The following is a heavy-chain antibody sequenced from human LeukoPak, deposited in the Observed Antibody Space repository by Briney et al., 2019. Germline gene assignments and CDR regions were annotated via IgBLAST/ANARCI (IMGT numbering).Heavy chain of an antibody. J-gene: IGHJ2*01. D-gene: IGHD4-11*01. CDR3: ARLYSNYGFGSGYFDL. CDR2: IYPDDSDT. CDR1: GYTFTDYW. Sequence: GESLKISCQASGYTFTDYWIGWVRQVPGKGLEWMGIIYPDDSDTRYSPSFQGQVTISADKSISTAYLQWSSLKASDTAMYYCARLYSNYGFGSGYFDLWGRGTLVTVSS. V-gene: IGHV5-51*01.